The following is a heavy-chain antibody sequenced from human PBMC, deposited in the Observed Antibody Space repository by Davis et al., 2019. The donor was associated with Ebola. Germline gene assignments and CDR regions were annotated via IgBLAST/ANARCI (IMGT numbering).Heavy chain of an antibody. V-gene: IGHV3-9*01. CDR3: AKGGDFPTSSLNHFYYGVDA. J-gene: IGHJ6*02. Sequence: SLKISCAASGFTFDDYVIHWVRQGPGKGLEWVASINWNSGNIAYVDSVKGRFTISRDNAKNSVYLQMNNLRVEDTALYYCAKGGDFPTSSLNHFYYGVDAWGQGTTVTVSS. CDR1: GFTFDDYV. D-gene: IGHD2-2*01. CDR2: INWNSGNI.